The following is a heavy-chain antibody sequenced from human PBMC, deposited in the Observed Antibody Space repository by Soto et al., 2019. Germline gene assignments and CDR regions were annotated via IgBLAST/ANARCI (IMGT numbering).Heavy chain of an antibody. CDR1: GFTFSDYY. J-gene: IGHJ5*02. V-gene: IGHV3-11*03. CDR3: ARYLPTYSYGYAPFRWFDP. Sequence: PGGSLRLSCAASGFTFSDYYMSWIRQAPGKGLEWVSYISSSSSYTNYADSVKGRFTISRDNAKNSLYLQMNSLRAEDTAVYYCARYLPTYSYGYAPFRWFDPWGQGTLVTVSS. CDR2: ISSSSSYT. D-gene: IGHD5-18*01.